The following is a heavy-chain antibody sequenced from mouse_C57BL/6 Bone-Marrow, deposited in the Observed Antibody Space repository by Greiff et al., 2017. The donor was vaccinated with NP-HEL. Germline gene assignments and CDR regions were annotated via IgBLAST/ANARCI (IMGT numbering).Heavy chain of an antibody. CDR2: ILPGSGST. J-gene: IGHJ1*03. D-gene: IGHD1-1*01. CDR1: GYTFTGYW. Sequence: QVQLKESGAELMKPGASVKLSCKATGYTFTGYWIEWVKQRPRHGLEWIGEILPGSGSTNYNEKFKGKATFTADTSSNTAYMQLSSLTTEDSAIYYCARYYYYGSSYRNWYFDVWGTGTTVTVSS. CDR3: ARYYYYGSSYRNWYFDV. V-gene: IGHV1-9*01.